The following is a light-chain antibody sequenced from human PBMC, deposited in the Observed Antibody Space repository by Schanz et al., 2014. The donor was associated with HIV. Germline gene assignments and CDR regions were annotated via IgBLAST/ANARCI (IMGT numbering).Light chain of an antibody. V-gene: IGLV2-14*01. CDR1: SSDVGRYNY. Sequence: QSVLTQPASVSGSPGQSITISCTGTSSDVGRYNYVAWYQQHAGKAPKLMIFDVSNRPSGVSYRFSGSKSGNTASLTISGLQAEDEADYYCQSYDSSLSVVVFGGGTKLTVL. J-gene: IGLJ2*01. CDR3: QSYDSSLSVVV. CDR2: DVS.